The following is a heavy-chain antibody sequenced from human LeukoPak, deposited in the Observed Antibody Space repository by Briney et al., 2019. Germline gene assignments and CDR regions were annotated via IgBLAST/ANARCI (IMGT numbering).Heavy chain of an antibody. Sequence: ASVKVSCKASGYTFTSYAMHWVRQAPGQRLEWMGWINPNSGGTNYAQKFQGRVTMTRDTSISTAYMELSRLRSDDTAVYYCARSGPRVRGVITGVDYWGQGTLVTVSS. D-gene: IGHD3-10*01. V-gene: IGHV1-2*02. CDR2: INPNSGGT. CDR1: GYTFTSYA. CDR3: ARSGPRVRGVITGVDY. J-gene: IGHJ4*02.